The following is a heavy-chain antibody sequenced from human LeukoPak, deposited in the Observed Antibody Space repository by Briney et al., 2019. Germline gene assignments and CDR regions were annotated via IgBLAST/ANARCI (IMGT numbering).Heavy chain of an antibody. CDR2: INPNSGGT. J-gene: IGHJ6*03. CDR3: AREGPGWRVVVPAVMRQFYYYYMDV. CDR1: GYTFTGYY. V-gene: IGHV1-2*02. D-gene: IGHD2-2*01. Sequence: ASVKVSCKASGYTFTGYYMHWVRQAPGQGLEWMGWINPNSGGTNYAQKFQGRVTMTRDTSISTAYMELSRLRSDDTAVYYCAREGPGWRVVVPAVMRQFYYYYMDVWGKGTTVTVSS.